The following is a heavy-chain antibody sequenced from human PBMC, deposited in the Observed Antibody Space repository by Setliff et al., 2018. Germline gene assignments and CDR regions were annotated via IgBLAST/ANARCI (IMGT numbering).Heavy chain of an antibody. CDR2: INADGTIT. D-gene: IGHD2-21*01. CDR1: GFMFSQSW. Sequence: QTGGSLRLSCEAPGFMFSQSWMRWVRQPPGKEVVWVSSINADGTITNYADSVKGRFTISRDNAKNTVYLEMNSLRGEDAAVYYCARGGRGLIYNWGQGTQVTVSS. CDR3: ARGGRGLIYN. J-gene: IGHJ4*02. V-gene: IGHV3-74*01.